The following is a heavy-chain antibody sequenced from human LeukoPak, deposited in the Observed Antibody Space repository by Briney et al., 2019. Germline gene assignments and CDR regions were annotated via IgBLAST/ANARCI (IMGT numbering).Heavy chain of an antibody. D-gene: IGHD6-19*01. CDR2: IKQDGSEN. CDR1: GFTFGSYW. V-gene: IGHV3-7*03. CDR3: AKGSFDIAVAATVYFDY. J-gene: IGHJ4*02. Sequence: PGGSLRLSCAASGFTFGSYWMSWVRQAPGKGLEWVASIKQDGSENSYVDSVKGRFTISRDNAKNSLYLQMNSLRAEDTALYYCAKGSFDIAVAATVYFDYWGQGTLVTVSS.